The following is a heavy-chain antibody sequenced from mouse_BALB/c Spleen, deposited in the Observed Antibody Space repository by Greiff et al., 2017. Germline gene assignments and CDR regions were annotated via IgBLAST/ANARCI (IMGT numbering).Heavy chain of an antibody. D-gene: IGHD4-1*01. Sequence: VQLQQSGAELMKPGASVKISCKATGYTFSSYWIEWVKQRPGHGLEWIGEILPGSGSTNYNEKFKGKATFTADTSSNTAYMQLSSLTSEDSAVYYCARGTGTRGFAYWGQGTLVTVSA. CDR2: ILPGSGST. CDR3: ARGTGTRGFAY. CDR1: GYTFSSYW. V-gene: IGHV1-9*01. J-gene: IGHJ3*01.